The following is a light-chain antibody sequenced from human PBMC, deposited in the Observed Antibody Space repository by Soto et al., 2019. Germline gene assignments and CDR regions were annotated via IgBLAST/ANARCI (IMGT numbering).Light chain of an antibody. J-gene: IGKJ3*01. Sequence: DIKMTQSPSSLSASVGDRVTITCRASQGISNYLACNQQKPGKVAKLLIYAATTLQTGVVSPFSGSGSGTDFTLTIYSRQAEDVSTYYSQTYNRAPYTLGPGTKLDIK. CDR3: QTYNRAPYT. CDR1: QGISNY. CDR2: AAT. V-gene: IGKV1-27*01.